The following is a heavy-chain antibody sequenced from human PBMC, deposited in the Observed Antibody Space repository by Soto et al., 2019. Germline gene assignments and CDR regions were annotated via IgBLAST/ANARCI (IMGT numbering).Heavy chain of an antibody. Sequence: WGSLLLSCAASVFTFSIYSMSWVRQAPGKGLEWVANIKQDGSEKYYVDSVNGRFTISRDNAKNSLYLQMNSLRAEDTAVYYCARAVLTGYYWGQGTMVTVSS. D-gene: IGHD3-9*01. V-gene: IGHV3-7*01. CDR2: IKQDGSEK. CDR1: VFTFSIYS. CDR3: ARAVLTGYY. J-gene: IGHJ4*02.